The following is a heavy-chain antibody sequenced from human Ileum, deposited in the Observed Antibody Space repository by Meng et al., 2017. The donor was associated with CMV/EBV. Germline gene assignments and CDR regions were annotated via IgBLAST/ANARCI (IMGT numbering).Heavy chain of an antibody. CDR3: ATERPGGAVAMDY. CDR2: IKEDGSVK. D-gene: IGHD1-26*01. CDR1: GFMFSSFW. J-gene: IGHJ4*02. V-gene: IGHV3-7*01. Sequence: ESLMLSCAGSGFMFSSFWMSWVRQAPGKGLEWVSNIKEDGSVKYHADSVEGRFTISRDNAKNSLHLQMHSLRAEDTAVYYCATERPGGAVAMDYWGQGTLVTVSS.